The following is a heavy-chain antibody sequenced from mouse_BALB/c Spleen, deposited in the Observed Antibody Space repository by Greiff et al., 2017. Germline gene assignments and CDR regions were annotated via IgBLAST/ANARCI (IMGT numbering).Heavy chain of an antibody. Sequence: EVMLVESGGGLVKPGGSLKLSCAASGFAFSSYDMSWVRQTPEKRLEWVAYISSGGGSTYYPDSVKGRFTISRDNAKNTLYLQMSSLKSEDTAMYYCARGEGSSSYYFDYWGQGTTLTVSS. D-gene: IGHD1-2*01. CDR3: ARGEGSSSYYFDY. CDR2: ISSGGGST. J-gene: IGHJ2*01. CDR1: GFAFSSYD. V-gene: IGHV5-12-1*01.